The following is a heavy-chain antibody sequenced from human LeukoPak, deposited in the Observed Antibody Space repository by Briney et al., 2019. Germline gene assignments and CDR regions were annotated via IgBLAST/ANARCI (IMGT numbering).Heavy chain of an antibody. CDR2: ISSSGSYT. V-gene: IGHV3-11*05. CDR3: ARGSNVDTSMVTPFDY. CDR1: GFTFSDHY. D-gene: IGHD5-18*01. J-gene: IGHJ4*02. Sequence: GGSLRLSCAASGFTFSDHYMSWIRQAPGKGLEWVSYISSSGSYTNYADSVKGRFTISRDNAKNSLYLQMNSLRAEDTAVYYCARGSNVDTSMVTPFDYWGQGTLVTVSS.